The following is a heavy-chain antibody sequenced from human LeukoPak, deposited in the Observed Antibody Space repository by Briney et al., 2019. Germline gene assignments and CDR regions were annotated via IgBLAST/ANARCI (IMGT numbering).Heavy chain of an antibody. CDR2: IRIKPDNYAT. CDR3: ARDYYFDY. V-gene: IGHV3-73*01. Sequence: GGSLKLSCAASGFTFSGSAIHWVRQASGKGLEWLGRIRIKPDNYATAYAASVKGRFTISRDDSKNSAYLQMDSLKAEDTAVYYCARDYYFDYWGQGTLVTVSS. J-gene: IGHJ4*02. CDR1: GFTFSGSA.